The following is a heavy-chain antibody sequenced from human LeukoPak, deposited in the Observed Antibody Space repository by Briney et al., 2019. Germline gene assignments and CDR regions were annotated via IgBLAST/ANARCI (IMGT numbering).Heavy chain of an antibody. J-gene: IGHJ4*02. Sequence: PSETLSLTCAAYGGTFSGYDWSWIRQPPGKGLEWIGEINHSGSTNYNPSLKSRVTISVDTSKNQFSLKLSSVTAADTAVYYCARGPSSIEARHLDYWGQGTLVTVSS. V-gene: IGHV4-34*01. CDR2: INHSGST. D-gene: IGHD6-6*01. CDR3: ARGPSSIEARHLDY. CDR1: GGTFSGYD.